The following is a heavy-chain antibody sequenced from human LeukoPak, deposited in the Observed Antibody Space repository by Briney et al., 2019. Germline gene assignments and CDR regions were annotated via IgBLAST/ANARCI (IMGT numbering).Heavy chain of an antibody. CDR2: INWNGVRT. CDR1: GFSFTDHG. D-gene: IGHD3/OR15-3a*01. V-gene: IGHV3-20*04. J-gene: IGHJ6*02. Sequence: GGSLRLSCAASGFSFTDHGMSWVRQAPGKGLEWVSGINWNGVRTEYADSVKGRVTISRDNANNSLFLEMNSLGAEDTGLYYCARGSSHYYYFFGMDVWGQGTTVTVSS. CDR3: ARGSSHYYYFFGMDV.